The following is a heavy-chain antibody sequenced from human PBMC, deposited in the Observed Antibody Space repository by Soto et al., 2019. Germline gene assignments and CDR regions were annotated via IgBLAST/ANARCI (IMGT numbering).Heavy chain of an antibody. CDR2: ISGSGGST. CDR3: AKDLVVVPAAMFAY. J-gene: IGHJ4*02. CDR1: GFTFSSHA. D-gene: IGHD2-2*01. Sequence: GGSLRLSCGAFGFTFSSHAISWVRQAPGKGLEWVSAISGSGGSTYYADSVKGRFTISRDNSKNTLYLQMNSLRAEDTAVYYCAKDLVVVPAAMFAYWGQGTLVTVSS. V-gene: IGHV3-23*01.